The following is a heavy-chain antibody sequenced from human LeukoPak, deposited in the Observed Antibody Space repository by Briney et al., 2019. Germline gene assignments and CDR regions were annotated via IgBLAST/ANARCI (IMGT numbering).Heavy chain of an antibody. CDR1: GGSINGYS. Sequence: PSETLSLTCTIRGGSINGYSWSWIRQTPGKGLEWIGEIHHSGTTNYRPSLKSRVTISFDKSKNQCSLTLTSVTAADTAVYYCTRQSGTVTPIDYWGQGTLVTVSS. D-gene: IGHD4-17*01. CDR2: IHHSGTT. V-gene: IGHV4-34*01. J-gene: IGHJ4*02. CDR3: TRQSGTVTPIDY.